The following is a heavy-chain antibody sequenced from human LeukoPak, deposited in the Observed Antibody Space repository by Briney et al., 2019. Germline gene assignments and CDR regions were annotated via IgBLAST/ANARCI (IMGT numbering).Heavy chain of an antibody. CDR3: AREIPESCYFDL. CDR1: GFTVSSNH. J-gene: IGHJ2*01. Sequence: GGFLRLSCAASGFTVSSNHMNWVRQAPGKGLEWVSAIYSGGSTHYADSVKGRFTISRDNSKNTVYLQMNSLRAEDTAVYYCAREIPESCYFDLWGRGTLVTVSS. D-gene: IGHD1-14*01. CDR2: IYSGGST. V-gene: IGHV3-53*01.